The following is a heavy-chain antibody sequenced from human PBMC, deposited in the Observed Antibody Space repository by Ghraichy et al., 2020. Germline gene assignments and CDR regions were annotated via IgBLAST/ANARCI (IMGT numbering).Heavy chain of an antibody. CDR2: ISSISTYT. Sequence: GGSLRLSCEASGFTFRDYYMSWVRQAPGKGLEWISYISSISTYTNYAESVKGRFTISRDNARNSLYLQMSGLRADDTAIYYCAKDGLGCSGGTCFFGTDSWRQGALVTVSS. CDR3: AKDGLGCSGGTCFFGTDS. V-gene: IGHV3-11*06. D-gene: IGHD2-15*01. CDR1: GFTFRDYY. J-gene: IGHJ5*01.